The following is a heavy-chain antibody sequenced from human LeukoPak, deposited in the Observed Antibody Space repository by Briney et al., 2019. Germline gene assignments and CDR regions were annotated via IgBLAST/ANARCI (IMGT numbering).Heavy chain of an antibody. D-gene: IGHD2-15*01. CDR3: TTIRGFCGGRSCLGY. CDR2: IKSEVDGGTT. CDR1: GFTFSTYW. J-gene: IGHJ4*02. Sequence: GGSLRLSCAASGFTFSTYWMSWVRQAPGKGLEWVGRIKSEVDGGTTDYAAPVKGRFTIARDDSKNTLYLQMNSLKSEDTAVYYCTTIRGFCGGRSCLGYWGQGTLVTVSS. V-gene: IGHV3-15*01.